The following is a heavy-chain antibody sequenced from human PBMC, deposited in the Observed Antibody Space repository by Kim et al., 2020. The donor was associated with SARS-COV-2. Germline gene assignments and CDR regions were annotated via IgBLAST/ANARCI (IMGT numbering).Heavy chain of an antibody. CDR2: IIPIFGTA. D-gene: IGHD6-13*01. J-gene: IGHJ6*02. CDR3: ARERRGEYSSSWPVACGYCYGMDV. V-gene: IGHV1-69*13. CDR1: GGTFSSYA. Sequence: SVKVSCKASGGTFSSYAISWVRQAPGQGLEWMGGIIPIFGTANYAQKFQGRITITADESTSTAYMELSSLRSEDTAVYYCARERRGEYSSSWPVACGYCYGMDVWGQGTTVTVSS.